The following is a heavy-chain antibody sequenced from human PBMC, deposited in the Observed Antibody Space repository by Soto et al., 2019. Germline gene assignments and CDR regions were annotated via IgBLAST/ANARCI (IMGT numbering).Heavy chain of an antibody. CDR2: IYYSGST. Sequence: SETLSLTCTVSGGSISSYYWSWIRQPPGKGLEWIGYIYYSGSTNYNPTLKRRVTLSVDTSKNQFSLKLSSVTAADTAVYYCARGHLRNWFDPWGQGTLVTVSS. CDR1: GGSISSYY. J-gene: IGHJ5*02. V-gene: IGHV4-59*01. CDR3: ARGHLRNWFDP.